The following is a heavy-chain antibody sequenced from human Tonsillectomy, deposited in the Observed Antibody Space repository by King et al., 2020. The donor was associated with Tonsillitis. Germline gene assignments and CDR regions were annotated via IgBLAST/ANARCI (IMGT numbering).Heavy chain of an antibody. CDR3: ASDSSGSYFSYYYFYMDV. V-gene: IGHV4-61*02. J-gene: IGHJ6*03. Sequence: VQLQESGPGLVKPSQTLSLTCTVSGGSISSGSSYWSWIRRPAGKGLEWIGRIHTSGSTNYNPYLKSRVTISVDTSKNHISLKLISVTAADTAVYYWASDSSGSYFSYYYFYMDVWGKGTTVTVSS. D-gene: IGHD1-26*01. CDR1: GGSISSGSSY. CDR2: IHTSGST.